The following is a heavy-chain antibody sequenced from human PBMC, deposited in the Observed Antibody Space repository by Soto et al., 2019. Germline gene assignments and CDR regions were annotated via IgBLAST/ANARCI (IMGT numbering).Heavy chain of an antibody. CDR2: LSISSSYI. CDR3: ASDLGDYGMDV. V-gene: IGHV3-21*01. Sequence: GGSLRLSCAASGCTFSSYSMNWGRQAPGKGLEWVSSLSISSSYIYYADSVKGRFTISRDNAKNSLYLQMNSLRAEDTAVYYCASDLGDYGMDVWGQGTTVTVSS. CDR1: GCTFSSYS. J-gene: IGHJ6*02.